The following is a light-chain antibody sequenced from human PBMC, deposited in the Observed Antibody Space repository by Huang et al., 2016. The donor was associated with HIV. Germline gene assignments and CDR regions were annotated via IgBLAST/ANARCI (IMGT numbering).Light chain of an antibody. CDR1: QDIGNY. CDR2: DAS. CDR3: QHYDSLPPWT. J-gene: IGKJ1*01. V-gene: IGKV1-33*01. Sequence: DIQMTQSPSSLSASVGDRVTITCQASQDIGNYLNWYQQKPGQAPKLLIFDASNLETGVPSRFSGSGSGTDFTFTISTLQSEDIATYYCQHYDSLPPWTFGQGTRVEI.